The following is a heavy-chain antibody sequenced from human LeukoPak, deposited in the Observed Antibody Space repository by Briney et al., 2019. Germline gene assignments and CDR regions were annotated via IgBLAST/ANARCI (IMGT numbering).Heavy chain of an antibody. CDR3: ASMSGRVPFDI. V-gene: IGHV5-51*01. J-gene: IGHJ3*02. CDR1: GYSFTTYW. Sequence: GESLKISCKGSGYSFTTYWIGWVRQMPGKGLEWMGIIYPGDSDTKYSPSFQGQVTISADKAISTAYLQWSNLKASDTAMYYCASMSGRVPFDIWGQGTMVTVSS. CDR2: IYPGDSDT. D-gene: IGHD3-3*01.